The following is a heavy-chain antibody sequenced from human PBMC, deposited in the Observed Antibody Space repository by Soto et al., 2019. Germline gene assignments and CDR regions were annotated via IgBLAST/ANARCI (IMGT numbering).Heavy chain of an antibody. D-gene: IGHD2-15*01. CDR1: GFTFSSYG. Sequence: GGSLRLSCAASGFTFSSYGMHWVRQAPGKGLEWVAVIWYDGSNKYYADSVKGRFTISRDNSKNTLYLQMNSLRAEDTAVYYCARGDCSGGSCYHHDAFDIWGQGTMVTVSS. CDR3: ARGDCSGGSCYHHDAFDI. J-gene: IGHJ3*02. V-gene: IGHV3-33*01. CDR2: IWYDGSNK.